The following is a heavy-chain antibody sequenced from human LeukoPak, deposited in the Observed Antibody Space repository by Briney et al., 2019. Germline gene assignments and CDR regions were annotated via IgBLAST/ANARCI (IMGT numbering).Heavy chain of an antibody. J-gene: IGHJ4*02. CDR1: GFTFSSYS. V-gene: IGHV3-21*01. Sequence: PGGFLRLSCAASGFTFSSYSMNWVRQAPGKGLEWVSSISSSSSYIYYADSVKGRFTISRDNAKNLLYLQMNSLRAEDTAVYYCARDRDGDYFFDYWGQGTLVTVSS. CDR3: ARDRDGDYFFDY. D-gene: IGHD4-17*01. CDR2: ISSSSSYI.